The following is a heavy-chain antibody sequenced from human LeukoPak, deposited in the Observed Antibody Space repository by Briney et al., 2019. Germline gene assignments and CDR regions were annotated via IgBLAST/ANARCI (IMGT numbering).Heavy chain of an antibody. CDR1: GFTPSTYN. J-gene: IGHJ4*02. Sequence: GGSLRLSCAASGFTPSTYNMKWVRQAPRKGLEWVSSISTSSSYIYYADSVKGRFTISRDNARNSLYLQMNSLRPEDTAMYYCTGETYYFDHWGQGALVTVSS. CDR3: TGETYYFDH. CDR2: ISTSSSYI. V-gene: IGHV3-21*01. D-gene: IGHD3-10*01.